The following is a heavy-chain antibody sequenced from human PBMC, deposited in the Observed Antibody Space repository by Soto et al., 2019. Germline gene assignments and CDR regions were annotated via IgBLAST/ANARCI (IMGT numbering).Heavy chain of an antibody. Sequence: PGGSLRLSCVASGFTFSEYEINWVRQAPGKGLEWISYISSSGSAVYYADSVKGRFTISRDNAKNSVFLHVNSLRAEDASVYYCARFNSHTGAWSYWGQGTLVPVSS. CDR3: ARFNSHTGAWSY. CDR1: GFTFSEYE. CDR2: ISSSGSAV. V-gene: IGHV3-48*03. J-gene: IGHJ4*02. D-gene: IGHD1-1*01.